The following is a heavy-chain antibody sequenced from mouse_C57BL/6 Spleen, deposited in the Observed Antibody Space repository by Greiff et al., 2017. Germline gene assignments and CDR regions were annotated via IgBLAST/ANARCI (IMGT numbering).Heavy chain of an antibody. J-gene: IGHJ2*01. V-gene: IGHV1-59*01. CDR3: ARRDYDDDRYFAY. Sequence: QVQLQQPGAELVRPGTSVKLSCTASGFTFTSYWMHWVKQRPGQGLEWIGVIDPSDSYTNYTQKFKGKATMTVDTSSSTAYMQLSSLTSEDSAVDYGARRDYDDDRYFAYWGQGTTLTVSA. CDR2: IDPSDSYT. CDR1: GFTFTSYW. D-gene: IGHD2-4*01.